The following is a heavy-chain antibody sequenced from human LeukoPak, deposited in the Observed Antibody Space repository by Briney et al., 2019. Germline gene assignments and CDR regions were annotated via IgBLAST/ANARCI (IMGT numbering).Heavy chain of an antibody. J-gene: IGHJ5*01. Sequence: DSVMVSCKASGYTFTDYQMYWVRQAPGQGLEWMGWINPNSGDTNYAQKFQVRVILTRDTSISTAYMELTNVRGDDTAVYYCARPNGDYYNWFDSWGQGTLVTVSS. V-gene: IGHV1-2*02. CDR3: ARPNGDYYNWFDS. D-gene: IGHD4-17*01. CDR1: GYTFTDYQ. CDR2: INPNSGDT.